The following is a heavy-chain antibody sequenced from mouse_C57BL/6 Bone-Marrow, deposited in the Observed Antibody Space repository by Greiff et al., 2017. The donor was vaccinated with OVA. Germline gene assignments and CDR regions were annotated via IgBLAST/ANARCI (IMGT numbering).Heavy chain of an antibody. J-gene: IGHJ4*01. V-gene: IGHV5-6*01. D-gene: IGHD2-5*01. CDR2: ISSGGSYT. CDR3: AREDCSKGAMDD. Sequence: EVQVVESGGDLVKPGGSLKLSCAASGFTFSSYGMSWVRQTPDKRLEWVATISSGGSYTYYTDSVKGRFTISRDNAKNTLYLQMSSLKSEDTAMYYCAREDCSKGAMDDWGQGTSVTVSS. CDR1: GFTFSSYG.